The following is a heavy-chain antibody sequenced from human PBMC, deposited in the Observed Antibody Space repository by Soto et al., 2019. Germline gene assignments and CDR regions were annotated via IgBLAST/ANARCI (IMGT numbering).Heavy chain of an antibody. CDR1: GGPISSDSYY. V-gene: IGHV4-30-4*08. J-gene: IGHJ4*02. CDR2: IYYSGTT. Sequence: PSETLSLTCTVSGGPISSDSYYWSWIRQHPGKGLEWIGYIYYSGTTYYNPSLRSRVTISVDTSKNQFSLKLSSVTAADTAVYYCATLRVGATPNFDYWGQGTLVTVSS. CDR3: ATLRVGATPNFDY. D-gene: IGHD1-26*01.